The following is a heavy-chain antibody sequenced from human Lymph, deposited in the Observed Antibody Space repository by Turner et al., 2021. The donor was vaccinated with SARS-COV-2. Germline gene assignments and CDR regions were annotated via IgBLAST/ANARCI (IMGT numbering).Heavy chain of an antibody. J-gene: IGHJ6*02. CDR1: GYTFTGYY. CDR2: INPNSGGT. V-gene: IGHV1-2*02. Sequence: QVQLVQSGAEVKKPGASVKVSCKASGYTFTGYYMHWVRQAPGQGLEWMGWINPNSGGTNYAQKFQGRVTMTRDTSINTAYMELSRLRSDDTAVYYCARDVERYNDFWSGYSGGYGLDVWGQGTTVTVSS. D-gene: IGHD3-3*01. CDR3: ARDVERYNDFWSGYSGGYGLDV.